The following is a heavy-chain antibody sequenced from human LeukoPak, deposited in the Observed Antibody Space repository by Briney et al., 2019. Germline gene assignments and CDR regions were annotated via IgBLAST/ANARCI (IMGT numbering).Heavy chain of an antibody. CDR2: VYYSGST. J-gene: IGHJ4*02. CDR3: ARGTKTGNTGYDWDY. V-gene: IGHV4-59*01. Sequence: SETLSLTCTVPGAPISPYYWSWIRQPPGRGLEYIGYVYYSGSTDYNPSLRSRVTISVDTSANQFSLNLNSVTAADTAVYYCARGTKTGNTGYDWDYWGQGSVVTVSS. D-gene: IGHD5-12*01. CDR1: GAPISPYY.